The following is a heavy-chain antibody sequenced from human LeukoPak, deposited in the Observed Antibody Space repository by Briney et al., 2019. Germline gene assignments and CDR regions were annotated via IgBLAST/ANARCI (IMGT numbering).Heavy chain of an antibody. V-gene: IGHV3-15*01. CDR3: TTDRVAATATMTY. CDR1: GFTFSSYA. J-gene: IGHJ4*02. CDR2: IKSTTDGGTI. Sequence: GSLRLSCAASGFTFSSYAMNWVRQGPGKGLEWVGRIKSTTDGGTIDYAAPVKGRFTISRDDSRNTLFLQMNSLKTEDTGLYYCTTDRVAATATMTYWGQGTLVTVSS. D-gene: IGHD6-13*01.